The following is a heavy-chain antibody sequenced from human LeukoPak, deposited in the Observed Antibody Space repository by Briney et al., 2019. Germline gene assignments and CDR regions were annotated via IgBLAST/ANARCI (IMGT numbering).Heavy chain of an antibody. CDR2: TYYRSNWYH. CDR1: GDPVSSNSAA. CDR3: ARGGGRTGSTVSWFDP. Sequence: PSQTLSLTCTISGDPVSSNSAAWNWIRQSPSRGLEWLGRTYYRSNWYHDYAASVKSRMTIKPGTPKNQFSLQMNSVTPEDTAVYYCARGGGRTGSTVSWFDPWGQGTLVTVSS. D-gene: IGHD1-1*01. V-gene: IGHV6-1*01. J-gene: IGHJ5*02.